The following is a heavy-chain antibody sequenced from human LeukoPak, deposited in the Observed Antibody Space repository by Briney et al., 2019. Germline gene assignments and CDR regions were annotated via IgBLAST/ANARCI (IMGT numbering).Heavy chain of an antibody. D-gene: IGHD6-13*01. V-gene: IGHV4-38-2*02. CDR2: SYHSGST. J-gene: IGHJ5*02. Sequence: SETLSLTCTVSGYSISSGYYWCWIRQPPGKGLEWIGSSYHSGSTYYNPSLKSRVTISVDTSKNQFSLKLSSVTAAATAVYYCAREKLAAFDPWGQGTLVTVSS. CDR3: AREKLAAFDP. CDR1: GYSISSGYY.